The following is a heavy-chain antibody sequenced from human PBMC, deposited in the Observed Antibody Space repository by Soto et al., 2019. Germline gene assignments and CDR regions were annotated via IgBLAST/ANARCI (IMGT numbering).Heavy chain of an antibody. Sequence: PGGSLRLSCVASGFTFRNYGMNWVRQAPGKGLEWVSYIGIGSSTTYYADSVKGRFTISRDNAKNSLYLQMNSLRAEDTAVYYCARDQLYYNDISGRPLNAFDVWGQGTMVTVSS. CDR1: GFTFRNYG. J-gene: IGHJ3*01. CDR3: ARDQLYYNDISGRPLNAFDV. V-gene: IGHV3-48*01. CDR2: IGIGSSTT. D-gene: IGHD3-22*01.